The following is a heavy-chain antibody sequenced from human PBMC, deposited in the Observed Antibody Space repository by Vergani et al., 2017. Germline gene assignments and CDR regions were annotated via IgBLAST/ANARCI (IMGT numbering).Heavy chain of an antibody. Sequence: QVQLQQWGAGLLKPSETLSLTCAVYGGSFSGYYWSWIRQPPGKGLEWIGEINHSGSTNYNPSLKSRVTISVATSKNQFSLKLSSVTTADTAVYYCARVTGKTYYDFWSGYYTPEVGFDPWGQGTLVTVSS. J-gene: IGHJ5*02. CDR3: ARVTGKTYYDFWSGYYTPEVGFDP. CDR1: GGSFSGYY. CDR2: INHSGST. V-gene: IGHV4-34*01. D-gene: IGHD3-3*01.